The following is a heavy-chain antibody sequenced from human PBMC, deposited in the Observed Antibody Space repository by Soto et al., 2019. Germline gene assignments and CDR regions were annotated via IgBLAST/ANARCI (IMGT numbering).Heavy chain of an antibody. CDR2: IFHSGNT. D-gene: IGHD6-13*01. Sequence: SETLCLTCAVAGGSLNSNSWWSWVRQPPGKGLEWIGHIFHSGNTNYNPSLKSRINISIDKSKNQISLKLSSVTAADTAVYYYAREYSGLSRWFDAWGQGTLVTV. CDR1: GGSLNSNSW. V-gene: IGHV4-4*02. J-gene: IGHJ5*02. CDR3: AREYSGLSRWFDA.